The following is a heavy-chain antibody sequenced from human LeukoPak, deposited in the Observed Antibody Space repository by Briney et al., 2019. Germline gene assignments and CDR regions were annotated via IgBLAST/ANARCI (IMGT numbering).Heavy chain of an antibody. CDR3: ARDRGVVVVAATENWFDP. D-gene: IGHD2-15*01. Sequence: ASVKVSCKASGYTFTSYAMHWVRQAPGQRLEWMRWINAGNGNTKYSQKFQGRVTITRGTSASTAYMELSSLRSEDTAVYYCARDRGVVVVAATENWFDPWGQGTLVTVSS. J-gene: IGHJ5*02. V-gene: IGHV1-3*01. CDR2: INAGNGNT. CDR1: GYTFTSYA.